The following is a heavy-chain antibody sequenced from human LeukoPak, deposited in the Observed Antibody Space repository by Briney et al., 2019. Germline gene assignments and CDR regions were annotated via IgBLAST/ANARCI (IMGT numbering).Heavy chain of an antibody. Sequence: GGSLRLSCAATGFTFSTKWMSWVRQAPGKGLEWVANIKEDGSEKYYRDSVKGRFTISRDNAKNSLYLQMNSLRAEDTAVYYCARDSSSYQWGQGTLVTVSS. D-gene: IGHD3-22*01. V-gene: IGHV3-7*01. J-gene: IGHJ4*02. CDR3: ARDSSSYQ. CDR2: IKEDGSEK. CDR1: GFTFSTKW.